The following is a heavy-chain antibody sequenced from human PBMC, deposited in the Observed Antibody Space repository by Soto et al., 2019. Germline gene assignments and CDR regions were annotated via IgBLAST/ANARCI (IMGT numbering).Heavy chain of an antibody. V-gene: IGHV3-33*01. J-gene: IGHJ4*02. CDR1: GFTFSSYG. Sequence: QVQLVESGGGVVQPGRSLRLSCAASGFTFSSYGMHWVRQAPGKGLEWVAVIWYDGSNKYYADSVKGRFTISRDNSKNTLYLQMNSLRAEDTAVYYCARAFYEKQLAYWGQGTLVTVSS. CDR3: ARAFYEKQLAY. CDR2: IWYDGSNK. D-gene: IGHD3-3*01.